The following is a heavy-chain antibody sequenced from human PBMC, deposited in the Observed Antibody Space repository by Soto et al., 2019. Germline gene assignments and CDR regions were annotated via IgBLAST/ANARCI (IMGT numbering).Heavy chain of an antibody. V-gene: IGHV3-74*01. CDR3: ARDVYYDSSGYYSSMDY. Sequence: GGSLRLSCAASGFRFSDCWMHWVRQAPGKGLVWVSRIKNDGSTTTYADSVKGRFTISRDNAKNTLYLQMHSLRAEDTAVYYCARDVYYDSSGYYSSMDYWGQGTPVPVSS. J-gene: IGHJ4*02. CDR1: GFRFSDCW. D-gene: IGHD3-22*01. CDR2: IKNDGSTT.